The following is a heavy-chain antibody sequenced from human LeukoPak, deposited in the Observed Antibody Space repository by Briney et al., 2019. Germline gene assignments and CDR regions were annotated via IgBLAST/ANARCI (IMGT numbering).Heavy chain of an antibody. Sequence: PGGSLRLSCAPSGFTFSSYAMSWVRQAPGKGLEWVSGLSGSGGSTYYTHSVKGPFTLSRDNSKNTLYLQSNSLRAEDTDVYYCAKVKEAYYGSGIYCDYWGQGTLVTVSP. V-gene: IGHV3-23*01. J-gene: IGHJ4*02. CDR2: LSGSGGST. CDR3: AKVKEAYYGSGIYCDY. CDR1: GFTFSSYA. D-gene: IGHD3-10*01.